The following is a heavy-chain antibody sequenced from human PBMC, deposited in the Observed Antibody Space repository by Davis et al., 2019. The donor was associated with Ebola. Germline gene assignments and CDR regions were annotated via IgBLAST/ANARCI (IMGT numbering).Heavy chain of an antibody. CDR2: IYYSGST. Sequence: MPSETLSLTCTVSGGSISSSSYYWGWIRQPPGKGLEWIGSIYYSGSTYYNPSLKSRVTISVDTSKNQFSLKLSSVTAADTAVYYCARVGYDFWSGYFSDNWFDPWGQGTLVTVSS. V-gene: IGHV4-39*07. CDR3: ARVGYDFWSGYFSDNWFDP. J-gene: IGHJ5*02. CDR1: GGSISSSSYY. D-gene: IGHD3-3*01.